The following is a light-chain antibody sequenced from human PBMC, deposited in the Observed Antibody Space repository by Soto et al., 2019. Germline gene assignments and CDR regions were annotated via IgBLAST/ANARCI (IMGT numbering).Light chain of an antibody. V-gene: IGLV2-14*01. CDR3: SSYTSSSPYV. CDR1: SSDVGGYNY. CDR2: DVS. J-gene: IGLJ1*01. Sequence: QSVLTQPASVSGSPGQSITISCTGTSSDVGGYNYVSWYQQHPGKAPELMIYDVSNRPSGVSNRFSGSKSGNTASLTISGLKAEDEADYYCSSYTSSSPYVFGTGTKVTVL.